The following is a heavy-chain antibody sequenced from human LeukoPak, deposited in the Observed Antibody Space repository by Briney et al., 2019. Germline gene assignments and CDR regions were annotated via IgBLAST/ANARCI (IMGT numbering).Heavy chain of an antibody. CDR2: IKQDGSEK. CDR3: ARDSYFDD. J-gene: IGHJ4*02. Sequence: GSLILSCAASGFTFINYWMSWVRQAPGKGLEWVANIKQDGSEKYYVDSVKDRFTISRDNAKNSLYLQMNSLRAEDTALYYCARDSYFDDWGQGPLVTVSS. CDR1: GFTFINYW. V-gene: IGHV3-7*03. D-gene: IGHD3-10*01.